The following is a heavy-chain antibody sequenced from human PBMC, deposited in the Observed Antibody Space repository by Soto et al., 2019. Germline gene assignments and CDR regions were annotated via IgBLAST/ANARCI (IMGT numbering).Heavy chain of an antibody. V-gene: IGHV6-1*01. CDR3: ARGSGAARRQWFDP. CDR2: TYYRSKWYN. D-gene: IGHD6-6*01. CDR1: GDSVSSNSAA. J-gene: IGHJ5*02. Sequence: SQTLSLPCALSGDSVSSNSAAWNWIRQSPSRGLEWLGRTYYRSKWYNDYAVSVKSRITINPDTSKNQFSLQLNSVTPEDTAVYYCARGSGAARRQWFDPWGQGTLVTVSS.